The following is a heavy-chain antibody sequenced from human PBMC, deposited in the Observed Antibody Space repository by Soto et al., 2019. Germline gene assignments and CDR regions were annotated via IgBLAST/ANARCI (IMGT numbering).Heavy chain of an antibody. J-gene: IGHJ4*02. CDR2: INAAYGDT. Sequence: GASVKVSCKASGYTLTKYSMHWVRQAPGQRFEWMGWINAAYGDTKYSQKFQGRVTITRDTFASTVYMELSSLRSEDTAVYYCARGGFEAVATTGGDYWGQGTLVTVSS. CDR1: GYTLTKYS. CDR3: ARGGFEAVATTGGDY. V-gene: IGHV1-3*01. D-gene: IGHD6-19*01.